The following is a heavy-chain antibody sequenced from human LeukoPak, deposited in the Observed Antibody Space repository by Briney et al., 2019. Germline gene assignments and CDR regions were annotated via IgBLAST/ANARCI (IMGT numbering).Heavy chain of an antibody. CDR1: GGSISSSSYY. J-gene: IGHJ4*02. CDR3: ARRRNVRYFDY. Sequence: SETLSLTCTVSGGSISSSSYYWGWIRQPPGKGLEWIGSIYYSGSTYYNPSLKSRVTISVDTSKNQFSLKLSSVTAADTAVYYCARRRNVRYFDYWGQGTLVTVSS. CDR2: IYYSGST. V-gene: IGHV4-39*01.